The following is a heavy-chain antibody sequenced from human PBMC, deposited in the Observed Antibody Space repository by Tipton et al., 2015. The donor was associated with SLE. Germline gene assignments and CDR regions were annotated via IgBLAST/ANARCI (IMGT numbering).Heavy chain of an antibody. CDR2: VYYAGS. V-gene: IGHV4-59*12. CDR1: GGSINSFY. D-gene: IGHD2-15*01. J-gene: IGHJ6*02. Sequence: TLSLTCTVSGGSINSFYWSWIRQPPGKGLEWIGYVYYAGSNYNPSLKSRVTMSVDTSKTQFSLKLSSLTAADTAVYYCARVVTVVATHYYDMDVWGQGTTVTVSS. CDR3: ARVVTVVATHYYDMDV.